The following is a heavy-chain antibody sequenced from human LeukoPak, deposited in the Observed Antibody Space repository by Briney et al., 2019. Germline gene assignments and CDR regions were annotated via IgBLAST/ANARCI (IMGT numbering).Heavy chain of an antibody. Sequence: SETLSLTCTVSGGSISGHFWSWIRQPPGKGLEWIGYVSYSGNTNYNPSFNGRVTISLGTSKSQFSLSLNSVTAADTAVYFCARGGASSRYFGYWGQGTLVTVSS. CDR1: GGSISGHF. J-gene: IGHJ4*02. CDR2: VSYSGNT. V-gene: IGHV4-59*11. CDR3: ARGGASSRYFGY. D-gene: IGHD1-26*01.